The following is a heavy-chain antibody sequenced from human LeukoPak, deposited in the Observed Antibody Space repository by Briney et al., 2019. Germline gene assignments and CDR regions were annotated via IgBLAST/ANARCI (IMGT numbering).Heavy chain of an antibody. CDR2: ISGSGGST. CDR1: GFTFSSYA. V-gene: IGHV3-23*01. CDR3: AKVYPSYYYDSSGYYDY. D-gene: IGHD3-22*01. Sequence: GGSLRLSCAASGFTFSSYAMSWVRQAPGKGLEWVSAISGSGGSTYYADSVKGRFTISRDNSKNTLYLQMNSLRAEDTAVYYCAKVYPSYYYDSSGYYDYWGQGTLVTVSS. J-gene: IGHJ4*02.